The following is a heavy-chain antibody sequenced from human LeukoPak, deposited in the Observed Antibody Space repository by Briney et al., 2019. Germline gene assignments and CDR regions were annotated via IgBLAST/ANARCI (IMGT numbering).Heavy chain of an antibody. D-gene: IGHD5-12*01. Sequence: GGSLRLSCAASGFTFSSYAMHWVRQAPGKGLEWVAVISYDGSNKYYADSVKGRFTISRDNSKNTLYLQMNSLRAEDTAVYYCARDRTGYDSLPGVFDYWGQGTLVTVSS. CDR1: GFTFSSYA. V-gene: IGHV3-30*04. J-gene: IGHJ4*02. CDR2: ISYDGSNK. CDR3: ARDRTGYDSLPGVFDY.